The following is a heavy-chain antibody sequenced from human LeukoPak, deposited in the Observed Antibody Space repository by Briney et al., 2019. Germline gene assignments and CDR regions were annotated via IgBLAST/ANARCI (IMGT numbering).Heavy chain of an antibody. CDR3: ARGPHEYCSGGTCYSGRNWFDP. D-gene: IGHD2-15*01. CDR1: GYTFTDYY. Sequence: ASVKVSCKASGYTFTDYYMHWVRQAPGQGLEWMGWINPNSGDTNYAQKFQGRVTMTRDTSISTVYMELRRLRYDDTAAYYCARGPHEYCSGGTCYSGRNWFDPWGQGTLVTVSS. J-gene: IGHJ5*02. V-gene: IGHV1-2*02. CDR2: INPNSGDT.